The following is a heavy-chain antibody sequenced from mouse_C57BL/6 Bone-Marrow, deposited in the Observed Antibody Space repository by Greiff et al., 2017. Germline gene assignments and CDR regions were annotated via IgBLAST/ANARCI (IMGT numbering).Heavy chain of an antibody. CDR2: IRLKSDNYAT. D-gene: IGHD2-2*01. J-gene: IGHJ4*01. Sequence: EVQLQESGGGLVQPGGSMKLSCVASGFTFSNYWMNWVRQSPEKGLEWVAQIRLKSDNYATHYAESVKGRFTISRDDSKSSVYLQMNNLRAEDTGIYYCTAGGYPYYYAMDYWGQGTSVTVSS. V-gene: IGHV6-3*01. CDR3: TAGGYPYYYAMDY. CDR1: GFTFSNYW.